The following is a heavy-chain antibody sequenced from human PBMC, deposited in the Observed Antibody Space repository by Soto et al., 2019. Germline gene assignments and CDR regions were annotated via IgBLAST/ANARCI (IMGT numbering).Heavy chain of an antibody. D-gene: IGHD1-26*01. V-gene: IGHV4-31*02. CDR1: GDSVGRGGHY. J-gene: IGHJ4*02. CDR3: ARDAGLASAIDY. CDR2: IYWTGST. Sequence: QVQLQESGPGLVKPSQTLSVTCSVSGDSVGRGGHYWTWIRQHPGKGLEWIGSIYWTGSTSYNPSLQSRVTISVDRSKNQFSLKVSSVTAADTAVYYCARDAGLASAIDYWGQGTLITVSS.